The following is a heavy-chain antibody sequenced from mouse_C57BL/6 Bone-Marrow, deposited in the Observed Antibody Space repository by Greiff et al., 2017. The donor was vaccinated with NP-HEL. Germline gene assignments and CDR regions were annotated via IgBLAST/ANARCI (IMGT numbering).Heavy chain of an antibody. CDR1: GYTFTDYE. D-gene: IGHD1-1*01. Sequence: VQLQQSGAELVRPGASVTLSCKASGYTFTDYEMHWVKQTPVHGLEWIGAIDPETGGTASNQKFKGKAILTADKSSSPAYMELRSLTSEDSAVYYCTRWDTTVVAHWYFDVWGTGTTVTVSS. CDR3: TRWDTTVVAHWYFDV. V-gene: IGHV1-15*01. CDR2: IDPETGGT. J-gene: IGHJ1*03.